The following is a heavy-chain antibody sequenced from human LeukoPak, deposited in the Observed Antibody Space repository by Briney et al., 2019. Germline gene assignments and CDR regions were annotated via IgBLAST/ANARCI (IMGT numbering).Heavy chain of an antibody. CDR2: ISSSGSTI. Sequence: GESLRLSCAASGFTFSDYYMSWIRQAPGKGLEWVSYISSSGSTIYYADSVKGRFTISRDNAKNSLYLQMNSLRAEDTAVYYCARDSYYGSGSYNYWGQGTLVTVSS. CDR3: ARDSYYGSGSYNY. D-gene: IGHD3-10*01. CDR1: GFTFSDYY. J-gene: IGHJ4*02. V-gene: IGHV3-11*04.